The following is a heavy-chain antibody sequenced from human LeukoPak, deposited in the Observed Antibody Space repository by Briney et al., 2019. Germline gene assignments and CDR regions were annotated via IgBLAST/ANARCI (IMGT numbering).Heavy chain of an antibody. D-gene: IGHD3-3*01. CDR1: GFTFSDYY. Sequence: GGSLRLSCAASGFTFSDYYMSWIRQAPGKGLEWVSYISSSGTTIYYADSVKGRFTISRDNAKNSLYLQMNSLRVEDTAVYYCARAPRGYDFWSGYYPDYWGQGTLVTVSS. V-gene: IGHV3-11*04. CDR2: ISSSGTTI. CDR3: ARAPRGYDFWSGYYPDY. J-gene: IGHJ4*02.